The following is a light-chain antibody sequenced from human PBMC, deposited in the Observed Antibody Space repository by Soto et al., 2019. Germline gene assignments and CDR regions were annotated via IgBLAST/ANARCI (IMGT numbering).Light chain of an antibody. CDR3: NAYSVFDLYV. V-gene: IGLV2-14*03. J-gene: IGLJ1*01. CDR2: DVS. CDR1: SSDVGGYNY. Sequence: QSALTQPASVSGSPGQSISISCTGTSSDVGGYNYVSWYQHQPGKAPKLVIFDVSGRPSGISNRFSGSKSGNTASLTISGLRPEDDDDYYCNAYSVFDLYVFGTGTKLTVL.